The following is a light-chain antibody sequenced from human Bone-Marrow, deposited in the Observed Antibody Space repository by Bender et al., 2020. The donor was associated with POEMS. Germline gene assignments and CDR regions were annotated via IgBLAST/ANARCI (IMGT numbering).Light chain of an antibody. CDR1: NNDVGTYNL. J-gene: IGLJ2*01. CDR2: EVT. Sequence: QSALTQPASVSESPGQSISISCTGTNNDVGTYNLVSWYQQHPGKAPKLMIYEVTKRPSGVSNRFSGSKSGNTASLTISGLQAEDEADYHCCAYAGTSTSVVFGGGTKLTVL. CDR3: CAYAGTSTSVV. V-gene: IGLV2-23*02.